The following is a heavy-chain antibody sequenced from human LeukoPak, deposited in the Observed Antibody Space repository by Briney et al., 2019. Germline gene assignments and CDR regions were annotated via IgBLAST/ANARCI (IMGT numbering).Heavy chain of an antibody. D-gene: IGHD2-2*01. Sequence: GGSLRLSCAASGFPFSSYGMHWVRQAPGKGLEWVAVIWYDGSNKYYADSVKGRFTISRDNSKNTLYLQMNSLRAEDTAVYYCARDDQGYCSSTSCSWYYYGMDVWGQGTTVTVSS. CDR1: GFPFSSYG. CDR2: IWYDGSNK. V-gene: IGHV3-33*01. J-gene: IGHJ6*02. CDR3: ARDDQGYCSSTSCSWYYYGMDV.